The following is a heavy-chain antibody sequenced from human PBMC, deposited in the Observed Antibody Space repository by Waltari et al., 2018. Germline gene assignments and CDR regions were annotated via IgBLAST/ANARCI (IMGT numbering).Heavy chain of an antibody. D-gene: IGHD2-2*01. V-gene: IGHV1-2*02. CDR1: GYTFPGST. CDR3: ARARVVVPAAPPGY. CDR2: INPNSGGT. J-gene: IGHJ4*02. Sequence: QVQLVQSGAEVKKPGASVKVSCKASGYTFPGSTMHWFRPPPGQGLEWMGWINPNSGGTNYAQKFQGRVTMTRDTSISTAYMELSRLRSDDTAVYYCARARVVVPAAPPGYWGQGTLVTVSS.